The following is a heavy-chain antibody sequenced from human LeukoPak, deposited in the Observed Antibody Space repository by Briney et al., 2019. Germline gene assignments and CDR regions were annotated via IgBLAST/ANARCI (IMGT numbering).Heavy chain of an antibody. Sequence: PGGSLRLSCAASGLIVSGPYMTWVRQAPGKGLECVSIIYSGGDTYYTDSVKGRFSVSRDNPKNTLYLQMNSLRVDDTAVYYCARGSCSNIRCHDAFDIWGQGTMVTVSS. CDR1: GLIVSGPY. CDR2: IYSGGDT. J-gene: IGHJ3*02. CDR3: ARGSCSNIRCHDAFDI. D-gene: IGHD2-2*01. V-gene: IGHV3-53*01.